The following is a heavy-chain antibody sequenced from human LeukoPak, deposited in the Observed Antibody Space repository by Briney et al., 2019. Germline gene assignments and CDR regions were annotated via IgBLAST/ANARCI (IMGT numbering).Heavy chain of an antibody. CDR2: IYYSGST. CDR3: ARADITFGGVIVFHY. J-gene: IGHJ4*02. V-gene: IGHV4-30-4*01. Sequence: SETLSLTCTVSGGSISSGDYYWSWIRQPPGKGLEWIGYIYYSGSTYYNPSLKSRVTISVDTSKNQFSLKLSSVTAADTAVYYCARADITFGGVIVFHYWGQGTLVTVSS. CDR1: GGSISSGDYY. D-gene: IGHD3-16*02.